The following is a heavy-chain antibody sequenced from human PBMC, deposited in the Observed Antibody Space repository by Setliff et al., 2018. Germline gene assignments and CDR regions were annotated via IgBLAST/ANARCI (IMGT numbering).Heavy chain of an antibody. Sequence: ASVKVSCKASGYTFTSYAMQWVRQAPGQRLEWMGWINAGNGNTKYSQKFQGRVTITRDTSASTAYMELSSLRSEDTAVYYCARAPPTSTYYDFWSGYSYYFDYWGQGTLVTVSS. CDR1: GYTFTSYA. D-gene: IGHD3-3*01. J-gene: IGHJ4*02. CDR2: INAGNGNT. V-gene: IGHV1-3*01. CDR3: ARAPPTSTYYDFWSGYSYYFDY.